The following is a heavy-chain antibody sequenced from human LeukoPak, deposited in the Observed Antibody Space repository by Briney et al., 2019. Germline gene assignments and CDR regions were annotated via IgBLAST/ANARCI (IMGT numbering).Heavy chain of an antibody. D-gene: IGHD6-6*01. CDR2: VHRNGNS. CDR1: GGPLGDHY. J-gene: IGHJ5*01. V-gene: IGHV4-4*07. Sequence: SETLSLTCTVSGGPLGDHYWNWIRQTAGKGLGWIGRVHRNGNSKYNPSLQSRVTMSVDTSQNQLFLRLTSAIAADTAVYFCAREGSIAAFTWFDSWGQGTLVTVSS. CDR3: AREGSIAAFTWFDS.